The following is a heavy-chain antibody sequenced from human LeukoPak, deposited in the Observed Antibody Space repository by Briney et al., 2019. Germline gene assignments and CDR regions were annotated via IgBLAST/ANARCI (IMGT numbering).Heavy chain of an antibody. J-gene: IGHJ3*02. CDR3: ARSMIVGIDAFDM. CDR2: IYYSGST. V-gene: IGHV4-59*01. D-gene: IGHD3-22*01. Sequence: PSETLSLTCTVSGGSISSYYWSWIRQPPGKGLEWIGYIYYSGSTNYNPSLKSRVTISVDTSKNQFSLKLSSVTAADTAVYYCARSMIVGIDAFDMWGQGTMVTVSS. CDR1: GGSISSYY.